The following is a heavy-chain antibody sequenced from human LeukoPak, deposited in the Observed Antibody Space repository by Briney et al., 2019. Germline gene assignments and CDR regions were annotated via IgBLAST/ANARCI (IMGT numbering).Heavy chain of an antibody. CDR2: ISTNTGNP. V-gene: IGHV7-4-1*02. CDR1: GYIFDIHA. D-gene: IGHD6-6*01. J-gene: IGHJ2*01. Sequence: WASVKVSCKASGYIFDIHAIIWVRQAPGQGLEFLGWISTNTGNPTYAQGFTGRFVFSLDTSVSTAYLQISSLKAEDTAVYYCAREKPTPTYSSSVPFDLWGRGTLVTVSS. CDR3: AREKPTPTYSSSVPFDL.